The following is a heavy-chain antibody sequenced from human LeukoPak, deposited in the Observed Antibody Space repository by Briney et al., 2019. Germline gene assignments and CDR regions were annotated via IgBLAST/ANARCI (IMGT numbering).Heavy chain of an antibody. D-gene: IGHD6-13*01. CDR2: INHSGST. Sequence: PSETLSLTCAVYGGSFSGYYWSWIRQPPGKGLEWIGEINHSGSTNYNPSLKSRVTISVDTSKNQFSLKLSSVTAADTAVYYCARKVTEVGAAAGTSWFDPWGQGTLVTVSS. J-gene: IGHJ5*02. CDR3: ARKVTEVGAAAGTSWFDP. V-gene: IGHV4-34*01. CDR1: GGSFSGYY.